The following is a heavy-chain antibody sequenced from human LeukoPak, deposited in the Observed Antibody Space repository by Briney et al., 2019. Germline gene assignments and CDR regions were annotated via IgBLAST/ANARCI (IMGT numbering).Heavy chain of an antibody. J-gene: IGHJ4*02. CDR3: AGAPYYFDY. V-gene: IGHV3-66*01. CDR2: IYSGGST. CDR1: GFTVSSNS. Sequence: GGSLSLSCAASGFTVSSNSMSWVRQAPGKGLEWVSVIYSGGSTFYADSVKGRFTISRDNSENTLYLQMNSLRAEDTAVYYCAGAPYYFDYWGQGTLVTVSS.